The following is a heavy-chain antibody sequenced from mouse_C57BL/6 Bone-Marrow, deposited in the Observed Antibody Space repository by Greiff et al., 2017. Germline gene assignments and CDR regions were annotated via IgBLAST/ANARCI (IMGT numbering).Heavy chain of an antibody. Sequence: EVQLVESGGGLVQPGGSLKLSCAASGFTFSDYGMAWVRQAPRKGPEWVAFISNLAYSIYYADTVTGRFTISRENAKNTLYLEMSSLRSEDTAMDYCARQEKSSSYYYAMDYWGQGTSVTVSS. V-gene: IGHV5-15*01. CDR3: ARQEKSSSYYYAMDY. D-gene: IGHD1-1*01. CDR2: ISNLAYSI. J-gene: IGHJ4*01. CDR1: GFTFSDYG.